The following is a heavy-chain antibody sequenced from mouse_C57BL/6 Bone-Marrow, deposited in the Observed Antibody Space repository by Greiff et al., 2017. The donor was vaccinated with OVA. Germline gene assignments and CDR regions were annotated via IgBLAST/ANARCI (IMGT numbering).Heavy chain of an antibody. V-gene: IGHV1-49*01. D-gene: IGHD2-3*01. J-gene: IGHJ4*01. CDR3: ARGDDGYNYYAMDY. Sequence: VVESGAELVRPGSSVKLSCKDSYFAFMASAMHWVKQRPGHGLEWIGSFTMYSDATEYSENFKGKATLTANTSSSTAYMELSSLTSEDSAVYYCARGDDGYNYYAMDYWGQGTSVTVSS. CDR2: FTMYSDAT. CDR1: YFAFMASA.